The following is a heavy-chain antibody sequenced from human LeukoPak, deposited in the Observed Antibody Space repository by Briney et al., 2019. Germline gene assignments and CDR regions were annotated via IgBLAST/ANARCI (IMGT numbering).Heavy chain of an antibody. CDR2: IRSRVFGGTA. V-gene: IGHV3-49*04. J-gene: IGHJ4*02. D-gene: IGHD3-3*01. Sequence: GGSLRLSCTASGFTFGDYAMGRVRQAPGKGLEWVGFIRSRVFGGTAEYAASVKGRFTISRDDSKSIAYLQMNSLKTEDTAVYYCTSGPIWSGYYRIDYWGQGTLVTVSS. CDR1: GFTFGDYA. CDR3: TSGPIWSGYYRIDY.